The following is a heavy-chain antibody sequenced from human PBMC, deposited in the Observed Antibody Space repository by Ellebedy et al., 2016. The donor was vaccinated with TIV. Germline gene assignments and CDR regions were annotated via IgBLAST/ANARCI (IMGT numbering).Heavy chain of an antibody. CDR3: ASPTLAVAGTENWFDP. CDR2: INHSGST. Sequence: SETLSLXXAVYGGSFSGYYWTWIRQPPGKGLEWIGEINHSGSTYYNPSLKSRVTISVDTSKNQFSLKLSSVTAADTALYYCASPTLAVAGTENWFDPWGQGTLVTVSS. J-gene: IGHJ5*02. D-gene: IGHD6-19*01. CDR1: GGSFSGYY. V-gene: IGHV4-34*01.